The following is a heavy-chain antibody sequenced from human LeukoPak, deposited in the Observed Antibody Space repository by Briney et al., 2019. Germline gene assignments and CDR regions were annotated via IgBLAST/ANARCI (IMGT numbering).Heavy chain of an antibody. Sequence: SVKVSCKASGYTFTSYGISWVRQAPGQGLEWMGRIIPILGITKYAQKFQDRVTITADKSTSTVYMELSSLRSEDTAVYYCARITGDATFDYWGQGTLVTVSS. V-gene: IGHV1-69*04. CDR2: IIPILGIT. J-gene: IGHJ4*02. CDR3: ARITGDATFDY. CDR1: GYTFTSYG. D-gene: IGHD7-27*01.